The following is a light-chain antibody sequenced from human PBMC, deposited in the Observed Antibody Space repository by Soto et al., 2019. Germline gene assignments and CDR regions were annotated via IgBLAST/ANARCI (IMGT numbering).Light chain of an antibody. J-gene: IGLJ1*01. CDR3: TSYRSDSTDV. CDR2: DVS. V-gene: IGLV2-14*01. Sequence: QSVLIQPASVSGSPGQSITISCTGTNSDLGSYNYVSWYQQHPGKVPKLIIYDVSNRPSGVSNRFSGSKSGNTASLTISGLQAEDEAEYYCTSYRSDSTDVFGTGTKLTVL. CDR1: NSDLGSYNY.